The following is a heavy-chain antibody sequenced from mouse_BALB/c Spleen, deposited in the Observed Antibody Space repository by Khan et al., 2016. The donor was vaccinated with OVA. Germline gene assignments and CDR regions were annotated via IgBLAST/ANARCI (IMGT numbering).Heavy chain of an antibody. J-gene: IGHJ2*01. CDR1: GYSITTDYA. Sequence: EVKLEESGPGLVKPSQSLSLTCTVTGYSITTDYAWNWIRQFPGNKLEWMGFISYSGNTKYNPSLKSRISITRETSKNQFFLKLKAVTTADTARYYCARVYWGDFDYWGQGTTLTVSS. CDR2: ISYSGNT. D-gene: IGHD1-1*01. CDR3: ARVYWGDFDY. V-gene: IGHV3-2*02.